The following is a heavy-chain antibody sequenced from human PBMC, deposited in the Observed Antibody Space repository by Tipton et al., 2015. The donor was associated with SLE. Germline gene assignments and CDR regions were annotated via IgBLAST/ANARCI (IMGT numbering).Heavy chain of an antibody. CDR1: GGSVSSGNSY. CDR2: IYTSGST. V-gene: IGHV4-61*09. CDR3: AREQWLVLWGYFDY. J-gene: IGHJ4*02. Sequence: TLSLTCSVSGGSVSSGNSYWSWIRQPAGKGLEWIAYIYTSGSTNYNPSLKSRVTISVDTSKNQFSLKLTSVTAADTAVYYCAREQWLVLWGYFDYWGQGSLVTVSS. D-gene: IGHD6-19*01.